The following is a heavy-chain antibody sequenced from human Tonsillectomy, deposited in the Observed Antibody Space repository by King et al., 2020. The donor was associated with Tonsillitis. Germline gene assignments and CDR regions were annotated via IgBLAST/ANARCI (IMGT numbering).Heavy chain of an antibody. V-gene: IGHV3-48*01. CDR3: ARDIGYYYGSRSYLPPDS. CDR2: ISSGSTFI. D-gene: IGHD3-10*01. J-gene: IGHJ5*01. Sequence: VQLVESGGGLVQPGGSLRLSCAASGFSFSTYSMNWVRQAPGKALEWVSYISSGSTFIYYADSVKGRFTISRDNAKNSLYLQMNSLRAEDTAMYFCARDIGYYYGSRSYLPPDSWGQGTLVTVSS. CDR1: GFSFSTYS.